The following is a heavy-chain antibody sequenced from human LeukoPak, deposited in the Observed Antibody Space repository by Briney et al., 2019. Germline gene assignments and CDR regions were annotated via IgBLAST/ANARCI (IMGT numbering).Heavy chain of an antibody. CDR3: ARDPAYCTNGVCYGNWFDP. J-gene: IGHJ5*02. D-gene: IGHD2-8*01. V-gene: IGHV4-38-2*02. CDR1: GYSISSGYY. CDR2: IYHSGST. Sequence: PSETLSLTCTVSGYSISSGYYWGWIRQPPGKGLEWIGSIYHSGSTYYNPSLKSRVTISVDTSKNQFSLKLSSVTAADTAVYYCARDPAYCTNGVCYGNWFDPWGQGTLVTVSS.